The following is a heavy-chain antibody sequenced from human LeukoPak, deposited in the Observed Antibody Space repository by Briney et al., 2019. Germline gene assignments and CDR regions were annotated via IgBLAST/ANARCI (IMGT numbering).Heavy chain of an antibody. CDR2: IIPVFGTA. CDR1: GGTFSSYA. V-gene: IGHV1-69*05. D-gene: IGHD3-22*01. J-gene: IGHJ6*03. CDR3: ARAGSSGLYYYYMDV. Sequence: SVKVSCKASGGTFSSYAISWVRQAPGQGLEWMGRIIPVFGTANYAQKFQGRVTITTDESTSTAYMELSSLRSEDTAVYYCARAGSSGLYYYYMDVWGKGTTVTVSS.